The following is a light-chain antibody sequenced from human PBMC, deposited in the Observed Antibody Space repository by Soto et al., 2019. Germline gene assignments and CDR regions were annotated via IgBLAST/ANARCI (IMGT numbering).Light chain of an antibody. CDR2: GVT. V-gene: IGLV2-14*03. Sequence: QSALTQPASVSRSPGQSITISCTGSSSDVGHSNHVSWYQQHPGKAPKLIIYGVTNRPSGISNRFSGSKSGSTASLTISGLQPEDEADYYCNSYTISTTYVFGTGTKVTVL. CDR1: SSDVGHSNH. J-gene: IGLJ1*01. CDR3: NSYTISTTYV.